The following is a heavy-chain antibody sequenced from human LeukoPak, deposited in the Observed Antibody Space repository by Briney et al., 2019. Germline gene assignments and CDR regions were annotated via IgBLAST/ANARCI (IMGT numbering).Heavy chain of an antibody. Sequence: TLSLTCAVSGGSISSGGYSWSWVRQPPGKGLEWIGYIYHSGSTYYNPSLKSRVTISVDRSKNQFSLKLSSVTAADTAVYYCARVVDYGSGSAFFDYWGQGTLVTVSS. J-gene: IGHJ4*02. CDR2: IYHSGST. CDR1: GGSISSGGYS. CDR3: ARVVDYGSGSAFFDY. D-gene: IGHD3-10*01. V-gene: IGHV4-30-2*01.